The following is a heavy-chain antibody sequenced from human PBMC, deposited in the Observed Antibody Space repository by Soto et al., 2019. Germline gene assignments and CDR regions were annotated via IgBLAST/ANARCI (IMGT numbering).Heavy chain of an antibody. Sequence: QLQLQESGSGLVKPSQTLSLTCAVSGGSISSGGYSWSWIRQPPGKGREWIGYMYDSGSTYYNPSLKSRVTIAIDRSKNQFSLKLSSVAAAATAVYYCAREPDYWGQGILVTVSS. J-gene: IGHJ4*02. V-gene: IGHV4-30-2*01. CDR1: GGSISSGGYS. CDR3: AREPDY. CDR2: MYDSGST.